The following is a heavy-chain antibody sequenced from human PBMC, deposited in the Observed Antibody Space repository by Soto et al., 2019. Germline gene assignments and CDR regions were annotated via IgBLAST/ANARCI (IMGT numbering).Heavy chain of an antibody. Sequence: QVQLVESGGGVVQPGRSLRLSCAASGFTFSNYAMHLVRQAPGKGLEWVAVISYDGSNKYYADSVKGRLTISRDNSKNTLQLHMNSLRAEDTAVYYCAREQTSARDIWGQGTMVTVS. CDR3: AREQTSARDI. V-gene: IGHV3-30-3*01. CDR2: ISYDGSNK. CDR1: GFTFSNYA. J-gene: IGHJ3*02. D-gene: IGHD1-26*01.